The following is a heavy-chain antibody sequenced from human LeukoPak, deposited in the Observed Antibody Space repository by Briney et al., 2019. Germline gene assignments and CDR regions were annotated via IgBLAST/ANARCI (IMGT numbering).Heavy chain of an antibody. V-gene: IGHV3-7*04. Sequence: GGSLRLSCAASGFTLRNYWMNWVRQAPGKGLEWVANIKPDGSEKRYVDSVKGRFTISRDNAKHSLYLQMNSLRAEDTAVYYCARVVGTDEGADYWGQGTLVTVSS. D-gene: IGHD1-7*01. CDR3: ARVVGTDEGADY. J-gene: IGHJ4*02. CDR2: IKPDGSEK. CDR1: GFTLRNYW.